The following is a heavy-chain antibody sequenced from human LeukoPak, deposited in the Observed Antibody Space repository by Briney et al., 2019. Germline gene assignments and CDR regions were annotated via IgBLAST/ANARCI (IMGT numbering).Heavy chain of an antibody. CDR2: INSRSSSI. Sequence: GGSLRLSCAASGFTFSSYSMNWVRQAPGKGLEWVSYINSRSSSIDYAGSVKGRFTISRDNAKNSLYLRINSLRAEDTAIYYCAREPNFDDHAFDYWGQGTLVTVSS. CDR3: AREPNFDDHAFDY. V-gene: IGHV3-48*01. D-gene: IGHD1-14*01. J-gene: IGHJ4*02. CDR1: GFTFSSYS.